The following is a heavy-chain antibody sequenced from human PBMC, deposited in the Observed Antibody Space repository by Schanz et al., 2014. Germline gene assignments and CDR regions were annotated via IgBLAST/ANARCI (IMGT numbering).Heavy chain of an antibody. D-gene: IGHD5-12*01. CDR1: GGSISSSDW. V-gene: IGHV4-4*02. CDR3: ARGGSVATIAPYTWFDP. J-gene: IGHJ5*02. Sequence: QVQLQESGPGLVKPSGTLSLTCAVSGGSISSSDWWSWVRQPPGKGLEWIGYIYYSGSTYYNPSLKSRVTISVDTSKNQFSLKLSSVTAADTAVYYCARGGSVATIAPYTWFDPWGQGTLVTVSS. CDR2: IYYSGST.